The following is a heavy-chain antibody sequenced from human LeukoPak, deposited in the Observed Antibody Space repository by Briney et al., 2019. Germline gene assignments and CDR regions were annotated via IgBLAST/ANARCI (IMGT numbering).Heavy chain of an antibody. J-gene: IGHJ6*02. CDR2: IYSGGST. V-gene: IGHV3-66*02. CDR1: GFTVSSNY. Sequence: GGSLRLSCAASGFTVSSNYMSWVRLAPGKGLEWVSVIYSGGSTYYADSVKGRFTISRDNSKNTLYLQMNSLRAEDTAVYYCARGRTMVRGVIAGYYYGMDVWGQGTTVTVSS. CDR3: ARGRTMVRGVIAGYYYGMDV. D-gene: IGHD3-10*01.